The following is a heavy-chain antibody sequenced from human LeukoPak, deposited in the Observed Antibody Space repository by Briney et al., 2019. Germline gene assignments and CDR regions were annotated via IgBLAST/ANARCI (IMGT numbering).Heavy chain of an antibody. CDR2: IYYSGST. J-gene: IGHJ4*02. CDR3: ARDLGLDGYTSYYFDY. Sequence: SETLSLTCTVSGGSISSYYWSWIRQPPGKGLEWVGYIYYSGSTNYNPSLKSRVTISVDTSKNQFSLKLSSVTAADTAAYYCARDLGLDGYTSYYFDYWGQGTLVTVSS. CDR1: GGSISSYY. D-gene: IGHD5-24*01. V-gene: IGHV4-59*01.